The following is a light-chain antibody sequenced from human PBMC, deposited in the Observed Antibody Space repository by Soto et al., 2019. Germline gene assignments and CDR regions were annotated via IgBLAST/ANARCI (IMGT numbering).Light chain of an antibody. J-gene: IGKJ1*01. CDR2: AAS. CDR3: QQSYSTPRT. Sequence: DIQMTQSPSSLSASVGDRVTITCRASQSSSSYLNWYQQKPGKAPKLLIYAASSLQSGVPSRFSGSGSGTDFNLPISSLQPEDFATYYCQQSYSTPRTFGQGTKVEIK. CDR1: QSSSSY. V-gene: IGKV1-39*01.